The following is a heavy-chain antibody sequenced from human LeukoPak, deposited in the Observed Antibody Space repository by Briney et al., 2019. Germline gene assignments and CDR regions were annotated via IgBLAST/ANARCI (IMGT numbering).Heavy chain of an antibody. CDR2: ISDSGGST. V-gene: IGHV3-23*01. Sequence: PGGSLRLSCAASGFTFSSYAMSWVRQAPGKGLEWVSAISDSGGSTYYADSVKGRFTISRDDAKNSLSLQMNSLRAEDTAVYYCARSGIKMVRGVIIKSPYHMDVWGKGTTVTVSS. J-gene: IGHJ6*03. CDR3: ARSGIKMVRGVIIKSPYHMDV. D-gene: IGHD3-10*01. CDR1: GFTFSSYA.